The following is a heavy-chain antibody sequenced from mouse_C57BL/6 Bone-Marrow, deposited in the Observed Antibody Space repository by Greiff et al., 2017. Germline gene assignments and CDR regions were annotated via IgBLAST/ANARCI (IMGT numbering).Heavy chain of an antibody. CDR3: ASEMGDGYYDYYAMDY. V-gene: IGHV1-50*01. CDR1: GYTFTSYW. CDR2: IDPSDSYT. Sequence: QVQLQQPGAELVKPGASVKLSCKASGYTFTSYWMQWVKQRPGQGLEWIGEIDPSDSYTNYNQQFKGKATLTVDTSSSTAYMQLSSLTSEDSAVYYCASEMGDGYYDYYAMDYWGQGTSVTVSS. D-gene: IGHD2-3*01. J-gene: IGHJ4*01.